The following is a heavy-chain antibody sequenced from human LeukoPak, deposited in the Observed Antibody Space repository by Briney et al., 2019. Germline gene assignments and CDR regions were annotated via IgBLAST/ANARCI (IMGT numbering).Heavy chain of an antibody. CDR1: GFSFSSYW. D-gene: IGHD3-9*01. Sequence: GGSLRLSCAASGFSFSSYWMSWVRQAPGKGLGWVANIKQDGSQKYYVDSVKGRFTISRDNAKNSLYLQMNSLRVEDTAVYYCVRGLGTGSYWGQGTLVTVSP. CDR3: VRGLGTGSY. CDR2: IKQDGSQK. J-gene: IGHJ4*02. V-gene: IGHV3-7*03.